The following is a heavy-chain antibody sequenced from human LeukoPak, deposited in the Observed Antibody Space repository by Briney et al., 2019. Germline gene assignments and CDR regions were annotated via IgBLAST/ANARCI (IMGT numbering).Heavy chain of an antibody. D-gene: IGHD2-15*01. CDR1: GGSISSYY. J-gene: IGHJ6*02. V-gene: IGHV4-34*01. CDR3: ARAPDIVVVVAATPLGDYYYGMDV. Sequence: SETLSLTCTVSGGSISSYYWSWIRQPPGKGLEWIGEINHSGSTNYNPSLKSRVTISVDTSKNQFSLKLSSVTAADTAVYYCARAPDIVVVVAATPLGDYYYGMDVWGQGTTVTVSS. CDR2: INHSGST.